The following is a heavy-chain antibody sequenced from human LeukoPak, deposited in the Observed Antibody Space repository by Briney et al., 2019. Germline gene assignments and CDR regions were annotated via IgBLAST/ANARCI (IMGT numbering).Heavy chain of an antibody. V-gene: IGHV3-74*01. CDR1: GFTFRSYW. CDR2: SNSDGSST. Sequence: GGSLRLSCAASGFTFRSYWMHWVRQAPGKGLVWVSRSNSDGSSTTYADSVKGRFTVSRDNAKNTLYLQMNSLRAEDTAVYYCARGDFNDYYFDYWGQGTLVTVSS. J-gene: IGHJ4*02. CDR3: ARGDFNDYYFDY. D-gene: IGHD2-21*02.